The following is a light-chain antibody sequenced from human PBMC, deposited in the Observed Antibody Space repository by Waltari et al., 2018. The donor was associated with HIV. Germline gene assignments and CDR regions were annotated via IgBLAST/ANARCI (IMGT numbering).Light chain of an antibody. CDR1: TSDVGGSHF. CDR3: SSYTSSTILGV. V-gene: IGLV2-14*01. CDR2: EVS. Sequence: QSARTPPASLSGSPEQSITISCTGTTSDVGGSHFFSWYKAHPGKAPKLIIYEVSNRPSGVSDRFSGSKSGNTASLIISGLQAEDEGDYYCSSYTSSTILGVFGGGTKVTVL. J-gene: IGLJ3*02.